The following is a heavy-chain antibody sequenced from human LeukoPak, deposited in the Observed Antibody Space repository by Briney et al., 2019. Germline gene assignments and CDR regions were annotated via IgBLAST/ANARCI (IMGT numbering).Heavy chain of an antibody. CDR1: GGTFSSYA. Sequence: SVKVSCKASGGTFSSYAISWVRQAPGQGLEWMGGIIPILGTANYAQKFQGRVTITTDESTSTAYMELSSLRSEDTAVYYCARGDIVAPQPYYFDYWGQGTLVTVSS. D-gene: IGHD5-12*01. V-gene: IGHV1-69*05. CDR3: ARGDIVAPQPYYFDY. CDR2: IIPILGTA. J-gene: IGHJ4*02.